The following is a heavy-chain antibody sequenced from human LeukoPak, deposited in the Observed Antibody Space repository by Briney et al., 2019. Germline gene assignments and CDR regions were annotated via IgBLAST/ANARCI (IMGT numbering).Heavy chain of an antibody. CDR3: AKDLSKGLLYRRGMYYFDY. D-gene: IGHD3-10*01. J-gene: IGHJ4*02. CDR1: GFTFNSYG. CDR2: IRYDGSSK. Sequence: PGGSLRLSCAASGFTFNSYGIHWVRQAPGKGLEWVAFIRYDGSSKYYVDSVKGRFTISRDNSKNTLYLQMNSLRAEDTAVYYCAKDLSKGLLYRRGMYYFDYWGQGTLVTVSS. V-gene: IGHV3-30*02.